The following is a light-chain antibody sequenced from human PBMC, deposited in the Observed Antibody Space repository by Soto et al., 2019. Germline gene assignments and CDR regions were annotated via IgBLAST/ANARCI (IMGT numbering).Light chain of an antibody. Sequence: DIQMTQSPPFVSASVGDRVTISCRASQDAGSWLSWFHQKPGGAPNLLIFHTSRSQTGVPSRFAGRGSGTEFTLTISSLQPEDFGTYYCQHADGLRALTFGGGTTVEI. J-gene: IGKJ4*01. CDR1: QDAGSW. CDR3: QHADGLRALT. CDR2: HTS. V-gene: IGKV1-12*01.